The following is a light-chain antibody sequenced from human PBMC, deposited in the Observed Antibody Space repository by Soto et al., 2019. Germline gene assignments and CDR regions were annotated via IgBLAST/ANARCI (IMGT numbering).Light chain of an antibody. J-gene: IGKJ1*01. CDR3: QHLKTYPQT. Sequence: IQMTQSPSTLSASIGDRVTITCRASQAISNYLAWYQQKPGKAPKLLIYTASTLQRGIPSRFSGSVSGTEFTLTISSLQPEDFATYYCQHLKTYPQTFGQGTKVDIK. CDR1: QAISNY. V-gene: IGKV1-9*01. CDR2: TAS.